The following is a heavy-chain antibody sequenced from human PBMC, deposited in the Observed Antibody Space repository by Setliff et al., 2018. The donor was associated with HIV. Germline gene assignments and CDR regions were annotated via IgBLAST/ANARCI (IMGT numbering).Heavy chain of an antibody. Sequence: ASVQVSCKASGYSFTNYDINWVRQATGQGLEWMGWMNPKSGKTGYAQKFQGRVTITRNTSISTVYMDLDSLRSDDAAVYYCARGFYDFFYNYYMDVWGKGTTVTVSS. D-gene: IGHD3-3*01. CDR1: GYSFTNYD. V-gene: IGHV1-8*03. CDR3: ARGFYDFFYNYYMDV. CDR2: MNPKSGKT. J-gene: IGHJ6*03.